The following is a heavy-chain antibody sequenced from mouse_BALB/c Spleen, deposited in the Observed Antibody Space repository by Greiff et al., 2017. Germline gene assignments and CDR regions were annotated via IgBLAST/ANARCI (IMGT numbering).Heavy chain of an antibody. D-gene: IGHD2-4*01. V-gene: IGHV5-6*01. CDR1: GFTFSSYG. CDR2: ISSGGSYT. J-gene: IGHJ3*01. Sequence: EVQLVESGGDLVKPGGSLKLSCAASGFTFSSYGMSWVRQTPDKRLEWVATISSGGSYTYYPDSVKGRFTISRDNAKNTLYLQMSSLKSEATAMYYGARRPYDYDGGWFAYWGEGTLVTVSA. CDR3: ARRPYDYDGGWFAY.